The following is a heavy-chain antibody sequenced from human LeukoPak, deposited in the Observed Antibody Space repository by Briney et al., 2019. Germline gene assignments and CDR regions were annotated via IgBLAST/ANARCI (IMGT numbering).Heavy chain of an antibody. CDR2: IYYSGGT. V-gene: IGHV4-39*01. Sequence: PSETLSLTCTVSGGSISSSSYYWGWIRQPPGKGLEWIGSIYYSGGTYYNPSLKSRVTISVDTSKNQFSLKLSSVTAADTAVYYCARLRPYDSSLFDPWGQGTLVTVSS. CDR1: GGSISSSSYY. D-gene: IGHD3-22*01. J-gene: IGHJ5*02. CDR3: ARLRPYDSSLFDP.